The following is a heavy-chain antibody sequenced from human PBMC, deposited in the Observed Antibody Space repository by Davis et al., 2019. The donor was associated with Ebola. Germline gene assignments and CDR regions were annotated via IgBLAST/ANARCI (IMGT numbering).Heavy chain of an antibody. J-gene: IGHJ3*02. V-gene: IGHV4-4*07. CDR1: GDAITNYY. CDR2: IHSNGIT. D-gene: IGHD6-6*01. CDR3: ARRGGEYSSTSGDAFDI. Sequence: PSETLSLTCNVSGDAITNYYWSWIRLPAGKGLEWIGRIHSNGITNYNPSLRSRVTMSLDTSRNQFSLRLTSLTAADTALYYCARRGGEYSSTSGDAFDIWGQGTMVTVFS.